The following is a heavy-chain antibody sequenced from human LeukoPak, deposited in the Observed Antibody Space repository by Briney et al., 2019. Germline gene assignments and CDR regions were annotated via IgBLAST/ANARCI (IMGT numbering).Heavy chain of an antibody. CDR3: ARHSSGSYYAY. CDR1: GFTFSSSW. V-gene: IGHV3-7*01. J-gene: IGHJ4*02. D-gene: IGHD3-10*01. CDR2: IKQDGSDK. Sequence: PGGSLRLSCAASGFTFSSSWMSWVRQAPGKGLEWVAHIKQDGSDKYYLDSVKGRFTISRDSARNSLFLHLNSLRVEDTAMYYCARHSSGSYYAYWGQGTLVTVSS.